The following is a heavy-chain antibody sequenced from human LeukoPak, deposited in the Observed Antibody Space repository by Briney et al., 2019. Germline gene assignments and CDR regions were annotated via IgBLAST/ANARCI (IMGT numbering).Heavy chain of an antibody. CDR2: ISSSSSTI. J-gene: IGHJ6*02. V-gene: IGHV3-48*02. Sequence: GGSLRLSCAASGFTFSSYSMNWVRQAPGKGLEWVSYISSSSSTIYYADSVKGRFTISRDNAKNSLYLQMNSLRDEDTAVYYCARGEWELLGYYYYYGMDVWGQGTTVTVSS. CDR1: GFTFSSYS. CDR3: ARGEWELLGYYYYYGMDV. D-gene: IGHD1-26*01.